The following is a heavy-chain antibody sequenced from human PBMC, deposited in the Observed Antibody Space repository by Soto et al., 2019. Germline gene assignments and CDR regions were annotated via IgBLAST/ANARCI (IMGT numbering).Heavy chain of an antibody. V-gene: IGHV1-69*06. CDR3: ARTDCSSTSCYNYYYYGMDV. D-gene: IGHD2-2*01. J-gene: IGHJ6*02. Sequence: QVLLVQSGAEMKQPGSSVSVSCRASGDSFTNYAFTWVRQAPGQGPEWLGGIILALGTPHYSQRFQGRLTITRDTSATTAYMELSSLRSEDSAVFYCARTDCSSTSCYNYYYYGMDVWGQGTTVTVSS. CDR2: IILALGTP. CDR1: GDSFTNYA.